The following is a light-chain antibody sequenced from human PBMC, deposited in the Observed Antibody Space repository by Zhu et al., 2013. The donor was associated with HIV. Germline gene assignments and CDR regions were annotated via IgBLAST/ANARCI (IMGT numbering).Light chain of an antibody. CDR3: QHYDKSPIT. J-gene: IGKJ5*01. Sequence: EVMLTQSPATLSLSPGERATLSCRASQNINSYLAWYQHRPGQAPRLLIYDASSRATGIPDRFRGSGSGTDFTLTISRLEPEDFAVYYCQHYDKSPITFGQGTRLENK. CDR1: QNINSY. CDR2: DAS. V-gene: IGKV3-20*01.